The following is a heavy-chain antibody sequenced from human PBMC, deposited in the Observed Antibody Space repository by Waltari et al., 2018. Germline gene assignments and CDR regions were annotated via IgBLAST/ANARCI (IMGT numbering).Heavy chain of an antibody. CDR2: INTETGKP. CDR1: GYTFTDFA. CDR3: ARDQGGASSR. D-gene: IGHD2-2*01. Sequence: VQLVQSGSELKTPGASVKVSCKTSGYTFTDFAINWVRQVPGHGLEWMGWINTETGKPMYAQAFTGRAVFSVDAAASTAYLQIDNLDSEDTAVYFCARDQGGASSRWGQGTPVFVSS. V-gene: IGHV7-4-1*01. J-gene: IGHJ1*01.